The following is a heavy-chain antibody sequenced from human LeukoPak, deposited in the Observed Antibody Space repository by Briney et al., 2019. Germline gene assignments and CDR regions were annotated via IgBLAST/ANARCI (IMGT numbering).Heavy chain of an antibody. CDR2: ISTTGANT. V-gene: IGHV3-23*01. Sequence: GGSLRLSCAASGFTFSTYAMSWVRQAPGKGLEWVSTISTTGANTYYADSVKGRFTISRDNSKNTQFLQMNSLRGEDTAVYYCLGYCSGGSCYSGAHWGRGTLVTVSS. D-gene: IGHD2-15*01. J-gene: IGHJ4*02. CDR3: LGYCSGGSCYSGAH. CDR1: GFTFSTYA.